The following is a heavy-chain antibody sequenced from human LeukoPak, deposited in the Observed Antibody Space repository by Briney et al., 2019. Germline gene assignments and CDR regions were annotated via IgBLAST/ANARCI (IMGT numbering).Heavy chain of an antibody. CDR2: IIPILGIA. CDR3: ARGRMITFGGVMVPQYFDY. J-gene: IGHJ4*02. CDR1: GGTFSSYT. V-gene: IGHV1-69*02. Sequence: SVKVSCKASGGTFSSYTISWVRQAPGHGLEWMGRIIPILGIANYAQKFQGRVTITADKSTSTAYVELSSLRSEDTAVYYCARGRMITFGGVMVPQYFDYWGQGTLVTVSS. D-gene: IGHD3-16*02.